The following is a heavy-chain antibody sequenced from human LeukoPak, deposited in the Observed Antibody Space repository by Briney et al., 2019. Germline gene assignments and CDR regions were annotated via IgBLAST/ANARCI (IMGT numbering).Heavy chain of an antibody. CDR3: AKSMTTVVKWLAPYGYFDY. CDR1: GFTFSSYA. CDR2: ISGSGGST. J-gene: IGHJ4*02. V-gene: IGHV3-23*01. Sequence: GGSLRLSCAASGFTFSSYAMSWVRQAPGKGLEWVSAISGSGGSTYYADSVKGRFTISRDNSKNTLYLQMNSLRAEDTAVYYCAKSMTTVVKWLAPYGYFDYWGQGTLVTVSS. D-gene: IGHD4-23*01.